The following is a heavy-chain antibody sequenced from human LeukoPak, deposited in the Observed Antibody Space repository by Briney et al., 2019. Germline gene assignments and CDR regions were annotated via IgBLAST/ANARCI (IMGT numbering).Heavy chain of an antibody. Sequence: WASVKVSCKASGYTFTGYYIQWVRRAPGQGLEWMGWINPHSGGTNYAQKFQGRVTMTTDTSTSTAYMELRSLRSDDTAVYYCARDFPDFWSFSKYYYMDVWGKGTTVTVSS. D-gene: IGHD3-3*01. V-gene: IGHV1-2*02. CDR1: GYTFTGYY. CDR3: ARDFPDFWSFSKYYYMDV. J-gene: IGHJ6*03. CDR2: INPHSGGT.